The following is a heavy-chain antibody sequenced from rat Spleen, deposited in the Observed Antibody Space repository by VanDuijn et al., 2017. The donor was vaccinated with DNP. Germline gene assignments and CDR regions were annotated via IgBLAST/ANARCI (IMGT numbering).Heavy chain of an antibody. CDR3: SRGANWEGNWFAY. CDR2: IYSSGGTT. D-gene: IGHD5-1*01. Sequence: EVQLVESGGGLVQAGRSLKLSCAASGFTFSDYNMAWVRQAPKKGLEWVATIYSSGGTTYYRDSMKGRFTISRDNAKSTLYLQMNSLRSEDTATYYCSRGANWEGNWFAYWGQGTLVTVSS. J-gene: IGHJ3*01. V-gene: IGHV5S10*01. CDR1: GFTFSDYN.